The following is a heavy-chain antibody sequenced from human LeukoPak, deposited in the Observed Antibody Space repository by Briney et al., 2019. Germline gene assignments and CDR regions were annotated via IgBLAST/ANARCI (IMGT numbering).Heavy chain of an antibody. V-gene: IGHV4-34*01. D-gene: IGHD2-15*01. J-gene: IGHJ6*03. CDR2: INHSGST. Sequence: PSETLSLTCAVYGGSFSGYYWSWIRQPPGKGLEWIGEINHSGSTNYNPSLKSRVTISVDTSKNQFSLKLSSVTAADTAVYYCARAPGGGYCSGGSCPWRGRYYMDVWCKGTTVTVSS. CDR3: ARAPGGGYCSGGSCPWRGRYYMDV. CDR1: GGSFSGYY.